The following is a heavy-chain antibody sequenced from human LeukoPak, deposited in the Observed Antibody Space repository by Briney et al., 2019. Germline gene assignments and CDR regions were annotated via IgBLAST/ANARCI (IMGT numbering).Heavy chain of an antibody. J-gene: IGHJ4*02. V-gene: IGHV3-23*01. D-gene: IGHD3-22*01. CDR3: AKDGRNYNSSGYYDY. CDR2: ISGSGGST. Sequence: GGSLRLSCAASGFAFSSYAMSWVRQAPGKGLEWVSAISGSGGSTYYADSVKGRFTISRDNSKNTLYLQMNSLRAEDTAVYYCAKDGRNYNSSGYYDYWGQGTLVTVSS. CDR1: GFAFSSYA.